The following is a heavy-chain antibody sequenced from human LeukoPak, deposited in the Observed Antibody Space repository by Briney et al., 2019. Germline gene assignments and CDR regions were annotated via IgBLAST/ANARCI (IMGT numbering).Heavy chain of an antibody. CDR2: IWYDGSNK. V-gene: IGHV3-33*01. Sequence: GGSLRLSCAASGFTFSSYDMHWVRQAPGKGLEWVAVIWYDGSNKYYADSVKGRFTISRDNSKNTLYLQMNSLRAEDTAVYYCAREGTSRIAAAGRLDYWGQGTLVTVSS. J-gene: IGHJ4*02. D-gene: IGHD6-13*01. CDR3: AREGTSRIAAAGRLDY. CDR1: GFTFSSYD.